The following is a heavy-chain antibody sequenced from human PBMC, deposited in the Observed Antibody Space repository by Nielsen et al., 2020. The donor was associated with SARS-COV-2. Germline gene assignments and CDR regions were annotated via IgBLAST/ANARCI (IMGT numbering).Heavy chain of an antibody. D-gene: IGHD2-2*02. V-gene: IGHV3-23*03. CDR1: GFTFSSYW. CDR2: IYSGGSST. CDR3: AVCTSCYTHYYYYGMDV. J-gene: IGHJ6*02. Sequence: GESLKISCAASGFTFSSYWMSWVRQAPGKGLEWVSVIYSGGSSTYYADSVKGRFTISRDNSKNTLYLQMNSLRAEDTAVYYCAVCTSCYTHYYYYGMDVWGQGTTVTVSS.